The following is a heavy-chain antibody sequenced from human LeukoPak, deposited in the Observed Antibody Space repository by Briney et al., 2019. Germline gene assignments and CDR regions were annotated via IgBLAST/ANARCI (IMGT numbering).Heavy chain of an antibody. CDR1: GFTFSSCA. CDR3: ARDRGWAFDI. J-gene: IGHJ3*02. Sequence: GGSLILSCVASGFTFSSCAMNWVRQAPGKGLEWVAVISYDGSNKHYADSVKGRLTISRDNSKNTMYLQMNSLRIEDTAVYYCARDRGWAFDIWGQGTMVTVSS. CDR2: ISYDGSNK. V-gene: IGHV3-30-3*01.